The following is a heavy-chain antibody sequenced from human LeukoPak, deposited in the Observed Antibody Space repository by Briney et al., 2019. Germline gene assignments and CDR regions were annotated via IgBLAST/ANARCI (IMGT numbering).Heavy chain of an antibody. CDR3: ATGSIFGVVIWALFDY. V-gene: IGHV7-4-1*02. CDR1: GYTFTSYA. Sequence: ASVKVSCKASGYTFTSYAMNWVRQAPGQGLEWMGWINTNTGNPTYAQGFTGRFVFSLDTSVSTAYLQISSLKAEDTAVYYCATGSIFGVVIWALFDYWGQGTLVTVSS. CDR2: INTNTGNP. J-gene: IGHJ4*02. D-gene: IGHD3-3*01.